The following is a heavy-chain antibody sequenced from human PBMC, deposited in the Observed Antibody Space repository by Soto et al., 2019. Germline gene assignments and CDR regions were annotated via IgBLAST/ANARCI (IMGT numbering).Heavy chain of an antibody. CDR2: MSHSGGT. CDR3: ARVERGTATTVVDAFDI. J-gene: IGHJ3*02. D-gene: IGHD1-1*01. CDR1: GGFVSSGSYY. Sequence: QVQLQQWGAGLLKPSETLSLTCAVYGGFVSSGSYYWSWIRQPPGKGLEWIGEMSHSGGTHFNPSLKRRVTISVDTSTNQFSLKMRSVTAADTALYYCARVERGTATTVVDAFDIWGPGTMVTVSS. V-gene: IGHV4-34*01.